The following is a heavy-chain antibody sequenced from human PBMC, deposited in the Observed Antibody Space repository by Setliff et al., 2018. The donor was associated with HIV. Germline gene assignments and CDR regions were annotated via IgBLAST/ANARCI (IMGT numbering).Heavy chain of an antibody. Sequence: AASVKVSCKASGYNFTNYGINWVRQDPGQGLEWMGWINTNTGYPTYAQAFRGRFVFSLDTSVSTAYLVISSLEAEDTAVYFCARVRTSYNFWVGDVFDPWGQGTLVTISS. CDR2: INTNTGYP. CDR3: ARVRTSYNFWVGDVFDP. D-gene: IGHD1-1*01. V-gene: IGHV7-4-1*02. CDR1: GYNFTNYG. J-gene: IGHJ5*02.